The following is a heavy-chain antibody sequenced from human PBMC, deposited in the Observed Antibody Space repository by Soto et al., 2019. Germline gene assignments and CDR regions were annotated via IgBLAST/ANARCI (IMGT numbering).Heavy chain of an antibody. V-gene: IGHV1-69*06. CDR2: IIPIFGTA. J-gene: IGHJ6*02. CDR3: ARAYYDYVWGSYRPEYYYYGMDV. D-gene: IGHD3-16*02. CDR1: GGTFSSYA. Sequence: SVKVSCKASGGTFSSYAISWVRQAPGQGLEWMGGIIPIFGTANYAQKFQGRVTITADKSTSTAYMELSSLRSEDTAVYYCARAYYDYVWGSYRPEYYYYGMDVWGQGTTVTVSS.